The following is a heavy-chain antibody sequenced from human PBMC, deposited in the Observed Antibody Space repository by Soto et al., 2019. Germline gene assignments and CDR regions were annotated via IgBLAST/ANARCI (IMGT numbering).Heavy chain of an antibody. J-gene: IGHJ4*02. CDR3: ARDLAKGGGSAGFDY. CDR1: GYTFTGYY. D-gene: IGHD2-15*01. CDR2: INPNSGGT. V-gene: IGHV1-2*02. Sequence: QVQLVQSGAEVKKPGASVKVSCKASGYTFTGYYMHWVRQAPGQGLEWMGWINPNSGGTKYPQKIQGRVTMTRDTSITTAYMSLTGLKSDDTAVYYCARDLAKGGGSAGFDYWGQGTLVAVSS.